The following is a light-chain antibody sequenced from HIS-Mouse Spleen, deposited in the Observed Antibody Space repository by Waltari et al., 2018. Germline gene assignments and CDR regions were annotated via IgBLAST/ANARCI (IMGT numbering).Light chain of an antibody. Sequence: QSVLTQPPSASGTPGQRVTISCSGSSSNLGSHPVNWYQQLPGTAPKLLSYSNNQRPSGVPDRFSGSKSGTSASLAISGLQSEDEADYYCAAWDDSLNGWVFGGGTKLTVL. CDR2: SNN. V-gene: IGLV1-44*01. CDR3: AAWDDSLNGWV. J-gene: IGLJ3*02. CDR1: SSNLGSHP.